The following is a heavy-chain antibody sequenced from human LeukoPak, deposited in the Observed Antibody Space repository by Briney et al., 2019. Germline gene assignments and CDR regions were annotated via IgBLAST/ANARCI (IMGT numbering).Heavy chain of an antibody. J-gene: IGHJ4*02. CDR2: IYTNGGA. V-gene: IGHV4-61*02. Sequence: SETLSLTCTVSGGSVTSGDYYWNWIRQPPGKGLEWIGRIYTNGGASYNPSLKSRVTISIDASKNQFSLKLSSVTAADTAVYYFAREPPLYWRQEILVTVSS. CDR1: GGSVTSGDYY. CDR3: AREPPLY.